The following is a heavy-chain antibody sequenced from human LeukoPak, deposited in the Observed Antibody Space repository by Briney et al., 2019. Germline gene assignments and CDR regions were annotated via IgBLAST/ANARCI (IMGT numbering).Heavy chain of an antibody. V-gene: IGHV3-33*08. Sequence: GGSLRLSCAVSGFTFSSHRMSWVRQAPGKGLEWVAVIWYDGSNKYYADSVKGRFTISRDNSKNTLYLQMNSLRAEDTAVYYCARERGYCSGGSCNDAFDIWGQGTMVTVSS. CDR3: ARERGYCSGGSCNDAFDI. J-gene: IGHJ3*02. CDR1: GFTFSSHR. CDR2: IWYDGSNK. D-gene: IGHD2-15*01.